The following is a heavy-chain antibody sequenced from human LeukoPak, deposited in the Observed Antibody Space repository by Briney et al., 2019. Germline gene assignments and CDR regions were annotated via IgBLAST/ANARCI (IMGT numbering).Heavy chain of an antibody. CDR1: GGSISSYY. CDR3: ARDQYGDGYFGY. Sequence: SETLSLTCTVSGGSISSYYWSWIRQPPGKGLEWIGYIYYSGSTNYNPSLKSRVTISVDTSKKQFSLKLSSVTAADTAVYYCARDQYGDGYFGYWGQGTLVTVSS. V-gene: IGHV4-59*01. J-gene: IGHJ4*02. D-gene: IGHD4-17*01. CDR2: IYYSGST.